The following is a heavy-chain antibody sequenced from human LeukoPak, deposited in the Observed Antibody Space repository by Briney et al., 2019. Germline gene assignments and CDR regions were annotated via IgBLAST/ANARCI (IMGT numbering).Heavy chain of an antibody. CDR1: GFIFSDAW. Sequence: GGSLRLSCAASGFIFSDAWMSWVRQAPGKGLEWVGRIKIKTEGGTTDYAAPVQGRFTISRDDSKTTLYLQMNSLKTEDTAVYYCTTHRDYSSSATFDYWGQGTLVTVSS. J-gene: IGHJ4*02. CDR2: IKIKTEGGTT. D-gene: IGHD6-13*01. CDR3: TTHRDYSSSATFDY. V-gene: IGHV3-15*01.